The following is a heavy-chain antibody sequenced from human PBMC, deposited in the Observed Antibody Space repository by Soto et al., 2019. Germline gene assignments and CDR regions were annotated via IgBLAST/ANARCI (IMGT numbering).Heavy chain of an antibody. V-gene: IGHV3-48*02. CDR1: GFTFSRYN. CDR2: ISSSSSMI. D-gene: IGHD3-10*01. Sequence: LRLSCAASGFTFSRYNMNWVRQAPGKGLEWVSYISSSSSMIYYADSVKGRFTISRDNAKNSLYLQMNSLRDEDTAVYYCARDDWVIRGAISLPFDFWGQGTRVSVSS. J-gene: IGHJ4*02. CDR3: ARDDWVIRGAISLPFDF.